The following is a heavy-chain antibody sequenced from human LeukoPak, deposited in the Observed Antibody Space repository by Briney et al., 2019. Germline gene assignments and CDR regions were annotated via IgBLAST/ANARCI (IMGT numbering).Heavy chain of an antibody. CDR2: ISSSSSNI. D-gene: IGHD3-10*01. Sequence: PGGSPRLSCAASGLTFSTYSMNWVRQAPGKGLEWVSSISSSSSNIYYADSLRGRFTISRDNAKNSLYLQMNSLRAEDTAVYYCAKLDSSGKYPDYWGQGTLVTVSS. CDR1: GLTFSTYS. CDR3: AKLDSSGKYPDY. J-gene: IGHJ4*02. V-gene: IGHV3-21*04.